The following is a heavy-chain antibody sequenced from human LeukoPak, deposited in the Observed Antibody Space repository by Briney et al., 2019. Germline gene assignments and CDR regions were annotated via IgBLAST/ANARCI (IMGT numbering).Heavy chain of an antibody. CDR1: GYSFTTYW. D-gene: IGHD2-15*01. CDR3: ARLHCSGGNCYSGSAYYFDY. Sequence: GESLKISCKGSGYSFTTYWIAWVRQMPGGGQEWMGIIYPGDSDIRYSPSFQGQVTISADRSISTAYLQWSSLKASHTAMSYCARLHCSGGNCYSGSAYYFDYCGQETLVTVSS. CDR2: IYPGDSDI. V-gene: IGHV5-51*01. J-gene: IGHJ4*02.